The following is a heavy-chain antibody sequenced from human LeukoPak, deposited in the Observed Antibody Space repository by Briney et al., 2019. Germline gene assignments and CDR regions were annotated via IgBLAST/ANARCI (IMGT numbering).Heavy chain of an antibody. V-gene: IGHV3-33*08. J-gene: IGHJ4*02. Sequence: GGSLRLSCAASGITISSNHMSWVRQAPGKGLEWVAAIWYDGSNKYYGDSVKGRFTISRDNSKNTLYLQMNSLRAEDTAAYYCARAGYGDPHFDFWGQGTLVTVSS. CDR3: ARAGYGDPHFDF. D-gene: IGHD4-17*01. CDR1: GITISSNH. CDR2: IWYDGSNK.